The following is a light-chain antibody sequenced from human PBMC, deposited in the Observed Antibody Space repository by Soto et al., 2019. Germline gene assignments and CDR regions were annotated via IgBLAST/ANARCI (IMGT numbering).Light chain of an antibody. CDR1: SGDIGSYNR. J-gene: IGLJ1*01. CDR2: EVT. V-gene: IGLV2-14*01. Sequence: SAMAQPASVSGIPGQSITISCTGTSGDIGSYNRVSWYQQHPGKAPKLIIYEVTDRPSGVSNRFSGSKSGNTASLTISGLQAEDEAEYYCSSYTNINTRACVFGTGTKVTVL. CDR3: SSYTNINTRACV.